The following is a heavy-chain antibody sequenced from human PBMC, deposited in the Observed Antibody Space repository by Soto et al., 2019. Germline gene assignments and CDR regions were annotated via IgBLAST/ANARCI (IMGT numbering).Heavy chain of an antibody. D-gene: IGHD6-13*01. Sequence: QVQLVESGGGVVRPGSSLKLSGAASDFTFSNYAIHWVRQAPARGLEWVAVIASDGKDKRYADPVKGRFTISRDNSKNTVYLQMNSLRGEDTAVYYCAKDGAIAAADYFFDYWGQGSLVTVSS. J-gene: IGHJ4*02. V-gene: IGHV3-30*18. CDR2: IASDGKDK. CDR3: AKDGAIAAADYFFDY. CDR1: DFTFSNYA.